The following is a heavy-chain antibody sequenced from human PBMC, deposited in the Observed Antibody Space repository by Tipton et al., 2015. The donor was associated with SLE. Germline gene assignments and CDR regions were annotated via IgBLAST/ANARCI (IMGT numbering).Heavy chain of an antibody. CDR2: IKQDGSEK. V-gene: IGHV3-7*01. Sequence: SLRLSCAASGFTFSSYGMHWVRQAPGKGLEWVANIKQDGSEKYYVDSVKGRFTISRDNAKNSLYLQMNSLRAEDTAVYYCARGPPFDYWGQGTLVTVSS. CDR1: GFTFSSYG. J-gene: IGHJ4*02. CDR3: ARGPPFDY.